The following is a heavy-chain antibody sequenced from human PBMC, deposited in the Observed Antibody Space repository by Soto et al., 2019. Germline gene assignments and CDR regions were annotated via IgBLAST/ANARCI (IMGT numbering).Heavy chain of an antibody. CDR3: ARVRAAAEFDP. D-gene: IGHD6-13*01. Sequence: TGGSLRLSCAASGFTFSSYWMHWVRQAPGKGLVWVSRINSDGSSTSYAASVKGRFKISRDNAKNTLYLQMKSLRAEDTAVYYCARVRAAAEFDPWGQGTLVTVSS. J-gene: IGHJ5*02. CDR2: INSDGSST. CDR1: GFTFSSYW. V-gene: IGHV3-74*01.